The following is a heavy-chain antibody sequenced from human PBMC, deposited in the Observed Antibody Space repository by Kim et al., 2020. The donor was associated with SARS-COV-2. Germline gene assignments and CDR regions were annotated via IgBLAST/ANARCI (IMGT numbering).Heavy chain of an antibody. J-gene: IGHJ4*02. CDR2: ISGSGVIT. CDR3: AKVSGSGTYFDY. Sequence: GGSLRLSCAASGFTFSTYAMSWVRQAPGKGLEWVSLISGSGVITYYADSVKGRFTISRDNSKNTLYLQMNSLRAEGTAIYYCAKVSGSGTYFDYWGQGT. CDR1: GFTFSTYA. D-gene: IGHD3-10*01. V-gene: IGHV3-23*01.